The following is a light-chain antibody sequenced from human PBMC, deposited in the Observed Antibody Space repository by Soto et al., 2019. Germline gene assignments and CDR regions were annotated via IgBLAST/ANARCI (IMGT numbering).Light chain of an antibody. CDR1: SSDVGGYNY. Sequence: QSALTQPASVSGSPGQSITISCTGTSSDVGGYNYVSWYQQHPGKAPKLMIYEVNKRPSGVPDRFSGSKSGNTASLTVSGLQAEDDADYYCSSYAGNNNFVFGSGTKLTVL. CDR3: SSYAGNNNFV. V-gene: IGLV2-8*01. J-gene: IGLJ1*01. CDR2: EVN.